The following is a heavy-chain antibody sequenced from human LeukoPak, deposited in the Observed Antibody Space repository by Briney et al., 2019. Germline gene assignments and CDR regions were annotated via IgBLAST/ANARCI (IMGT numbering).Heavy chain of an antibody. CDR2: IHHSGST. D-gene: IGHD1-20*01. CDR3: ARVNWINDY. CDR1: GYSIRRGYH. V-gene: IGHV4-38-2*02. J-gene: IGHJ4*02. Sequence: SETLSLTCSVSGYSIRRGYHWGWIRQPPGKGLEWIGTIHHSGSTYYNPSLKSRVTISVDTSKNQFSPKLTSVTAADTAVYYCARVNWINDYWGQGTLVTVSS.